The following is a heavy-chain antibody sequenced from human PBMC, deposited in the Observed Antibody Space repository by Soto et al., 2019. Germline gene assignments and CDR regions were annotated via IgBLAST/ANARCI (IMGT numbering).Heavy chain of an antibody. D-gene: IGHD6-13*01. CDR3: AKERYSSSWYHIDY. CDR2: ISYDGSNK. V-gene: IGHV3-30*18. CDR1: GFTFSSYG. Sequence: PGGSLRLSCAASGFTFSSYGMHWVRQAPGKGLEWVAVISYDGSNKYYADSVKGRFTISRDNSKNTLYLQMNSLRAEDTAVYYCAKERYSSSWYHIDYWGQGTLVTVSS. J-gene: IGHJ4*02.